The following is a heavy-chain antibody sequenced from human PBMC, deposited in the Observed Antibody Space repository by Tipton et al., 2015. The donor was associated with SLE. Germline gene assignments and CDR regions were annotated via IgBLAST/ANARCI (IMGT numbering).Heavy chain of an antibody. CDR1: GDSVSSNSAA. CDR3: ARLGPTGDLGDAFDI. CDR2: TYYRSKWYN. V-gene: IGHV6-1*01. J-gene: IGHJ3*02. D-gene: IGHD7-27*01. Sequence: VKPTQTLSLTCAISGDSVSSNSAAWNWIRQSPSRGLEWLGGTYYRSKWYNDYAVSVKSRITINPDTSKNQFSLQVNSVTPEDTAVYYCARLGPTGDLGDAFDIWGQGTMVTVSS.